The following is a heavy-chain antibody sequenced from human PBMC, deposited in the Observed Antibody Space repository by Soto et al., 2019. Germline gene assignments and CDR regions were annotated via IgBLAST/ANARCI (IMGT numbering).Heavy chain of an antibody. CDR1: GFTLRSYG. CDR3: AKGGVGSTSNAFDI. D-gene: IGHD1-26*01. Sequence: WSLRLSCAASGFTLRSYGMHWVRQAPAKGLEWVAVISYDGSNKYYEDSVKGRFTISRDNSKNTLYLQMNSLRAEDTGVYYCAKGGVGSTSNAFDIWGQGTMVTV. CDR2: ISYDGSNK. J-gene: IGHJ3*02. V-gene: IGHV3-30*18.